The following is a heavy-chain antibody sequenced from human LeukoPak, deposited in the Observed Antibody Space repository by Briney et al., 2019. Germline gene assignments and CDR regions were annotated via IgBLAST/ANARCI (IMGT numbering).Heavy chain of an antibody. CDR1: GYTFTGYY. J-gene: IGHJ4*02. Sequence: GASVKVSCKASGYTFTGYYMHWVRQAPGQGLEWMGWINPNSGGTNYAQKFQGWVTMTRDTSISTAYMELSRLRSDDTAVYYCARERRYCSGGSCYFDYWGQGTLVTVSS. CDR2: INPNSGGT. D-gene: IGHD2-15*01. CDR3: ARERRYCSGGSCYFDY. V-gene: IGHV1-2*04.